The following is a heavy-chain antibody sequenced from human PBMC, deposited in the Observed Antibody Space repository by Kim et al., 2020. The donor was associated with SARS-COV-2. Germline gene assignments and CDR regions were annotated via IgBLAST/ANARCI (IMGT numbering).Heavy chain of an antibody. D-gene: IGHD1-26*01. J-gene: IGHJ4*02. CDR3: AGLDGIVGERGGDY. V-gene: IGHV3-21*01. CDR2: ISSSSSYI. Sequence: GGSLRLSCAASGFTFSSYSMNWVRQAPGKGLEWVSSISSSSSYIYYADSVKGRFTISRDNAKNSLYLQMNSLRAEDTAVYYCAGLDGIVGERGGDYWGQGTLVTVSS. CDR1: GFTFSSYS.